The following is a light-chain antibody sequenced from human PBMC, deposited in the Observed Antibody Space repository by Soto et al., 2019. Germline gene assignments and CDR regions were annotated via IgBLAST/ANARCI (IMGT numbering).Light chain of an antibody. V-gene: IGLV2-14*01. J-gene: IGLJ1*01. CDR2: EVS. CDR1: SSDVGGYKY. Sequence: QSVLTQPASVSGSPGQSITISCTGTSSDVGGYKYVSWYQQHPGKIPKLMIYEVSNRPSGVSNRFSGSKSGNTASLTISGLQAEDEADYYCSSYTGSNTRYVFGTGTKVTVL. CDR3: SSYTGSNTRYV.